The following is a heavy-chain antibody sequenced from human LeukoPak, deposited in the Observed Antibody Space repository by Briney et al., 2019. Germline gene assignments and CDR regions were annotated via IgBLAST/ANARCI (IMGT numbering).Heavy chain of an antibody. Sequence: AGGSLRLSCAASGFTFSTYGMHWVRQAPGKGLEWVAFIRYDGSEGYYADSVKDRFTVSRDNSKNRMYLQMNSLRAEDTAIYYCAKVGYGWYEVDYWGQGTLVTVSS. CDR3: AKVGYGWYEVDY. CDR1: GFTFSTYG. D-gene: IGHD6-19*01. J-gene: IGHJ4*02. V-gene: IGHV3-30*02. CDR2: IRYDGSEG.